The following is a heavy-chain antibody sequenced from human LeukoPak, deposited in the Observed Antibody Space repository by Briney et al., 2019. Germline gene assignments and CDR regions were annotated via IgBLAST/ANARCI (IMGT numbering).Heavy chain of an antibody. CDR2: ISESGDVT. Sequence: GGSLRVSCVVSGFTFSSFPMSWVRQAPGRGLEWVSVISESGDVTHYGDSMKGRFTISRDNTKNTLSLQMTSLRAEDTAVYYCARDYCSSTSCYASHFDYWGQGTLVTVSS. D-gene: IGHD2-2*01. V-gene: IGHV3-23*01. J-gene: IGHJ4*02. CDR1: GFTFSSFP. CDR3: ARDYCSSTSCYASHFDY.